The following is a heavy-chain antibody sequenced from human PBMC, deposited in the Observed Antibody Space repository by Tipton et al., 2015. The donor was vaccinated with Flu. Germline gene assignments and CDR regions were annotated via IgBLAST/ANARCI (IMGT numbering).Heavy chain of an antibody. CDR2: ISGSGGST. Sequence: SLRLSCAASGFTFSSYAMSWVRQAPGKGLEWVSAISGSGGSTYYAGSVKGRFTISRDNSKNTLYLQMNSLRAEDTAVYYCAKDWLRGVCCDALPFDYWGQGTLVTVSS. CDR3: AKDWLRGVCCDALPFDY. V-gene: IGHV3-23*01. D-gene: IGHD3-10*01. J-gene: IGHJ4*02. CDR1: GFTFSSYA.